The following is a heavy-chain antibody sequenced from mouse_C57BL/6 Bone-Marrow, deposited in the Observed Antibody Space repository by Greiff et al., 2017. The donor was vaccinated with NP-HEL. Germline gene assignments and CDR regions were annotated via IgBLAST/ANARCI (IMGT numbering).Heavy chain of an antibody. CDR2: IDPSDSYT. CDR1: GYTFTSYW. V-gene: IGHV1-69*01. Sequence: QVQLQQPGAELVMPGASVKLSCKASGYTFTSYWMHWVKRRPGQGLEWIGEIDPSDSYTNYNQKFKGKSTLTVDKSSSTAYMQLSSLTSEDSAVYYCARGTYGYFFDYWGQGTTLTVSS. CDR3: ARGTYGYFFDY. J-gene: IGHJ2*01. D-gene: IGHD2-2*01.